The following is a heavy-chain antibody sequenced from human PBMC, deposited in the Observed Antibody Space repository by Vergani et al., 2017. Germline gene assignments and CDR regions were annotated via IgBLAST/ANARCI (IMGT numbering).Heavy chain of an antibody. CDR3: ARLYGRDSSGNKYFDY. Sequence: EVQLVQSGAEVKKPGESLKISCQLSVHSFTNYWIGWVRQMPGKGLEWMGIIHPADSDTRYSPSFQGQVTISVDKSNSTAYLQRSSLRASDSAMYYCARLYGRDSSGNKYFDYWGQGTMVTVSS. J-gene: IGHJ4*02. CDR2: IHPADSDT. D-gene: IGHD3-22*01. V-gene: IGHV5-51*01. CDR1: VHSFTNYW.